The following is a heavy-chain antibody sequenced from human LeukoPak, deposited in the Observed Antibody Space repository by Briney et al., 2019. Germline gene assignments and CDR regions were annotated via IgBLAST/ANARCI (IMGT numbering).Heavy chain of an antibody. CDR2: ICYSGST. CDR3: ATLGRAYCGGDCFH. CDR1: GGSISSGGYY. V-gene: IGHV4-31*03. Sequence: PSETLSLTCTVSGGSISSGGYYWSWIRQHPGKGLEWIGYICYSGSTYYNPSLKSRVTISVDTSKNQFSLKLSSVTAADTAVYYCATLGRAYCGGDCFHWGQGTLVTVSS. D-gene: IGHD2-21*02. J-gene: IGHJ4*02.